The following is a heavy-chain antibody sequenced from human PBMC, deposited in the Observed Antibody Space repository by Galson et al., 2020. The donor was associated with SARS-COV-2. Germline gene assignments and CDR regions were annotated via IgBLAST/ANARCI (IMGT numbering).Heavy chain of an antibody. CDR1: GFTFSDYW. Sequence: GGSLRLSCAGSGFTFSDYWMSWVRQAPGKGLEWVAHIKPDGSDKYYVDSVKGRFTISRDNAKNSLFLQMSSLRADDTAVYYCGRSQYSSADYGGQGTLVTVSS. J-gene: IGHJ4*02. V-gene: IGHV3-7*01. CDR2: IKPDGSDK. D-gene: IGHD6-25*01. CDR3: GRSQYSSADY.